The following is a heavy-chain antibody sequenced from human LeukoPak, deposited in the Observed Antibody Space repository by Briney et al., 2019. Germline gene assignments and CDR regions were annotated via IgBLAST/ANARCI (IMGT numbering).Heavy chain of an antibody. CDR1: GGSISSGSYY. Sequence: PSETLSLTCTVSGGSISSGSYYWSWIRQPAGKGLEWIGRIYTSGSTNYNLSLKSRVTISVDTSKNQFSLKLSSVTAADTAVYYCARDRRDYCSSTSCYPYYYYYYYMDVWGKGTTVTVSS. D-gene: IGHD2-2*01. CDR3: ARDRRDYCSSTSCYPYYYYYYYMDV. V-gene: IGHV4-61*02. CDR2: IYTSGST. J-gene: IGHJ6*03.